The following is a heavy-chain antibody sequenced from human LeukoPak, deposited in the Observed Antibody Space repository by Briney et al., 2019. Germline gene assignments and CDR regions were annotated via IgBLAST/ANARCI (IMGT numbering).Heavy chain of an antibody. Sequence: SETLTLTCTVYGGSFSGYYWSWIRQPPGKGLEWIGEINHSGSTNYNPSLKSRVTISVDTSKNQFSLELSSVTAADTAVYYCASGYRFGSWGQGTLVTVSS. D-gene: IGHD3-16*01. CDR3: ASGYRFGS. CDR2: INHSGST. V-gene: IGHV4-34*01. CDR1: GGSFSGYY. J-gene: IGHJ4*02.